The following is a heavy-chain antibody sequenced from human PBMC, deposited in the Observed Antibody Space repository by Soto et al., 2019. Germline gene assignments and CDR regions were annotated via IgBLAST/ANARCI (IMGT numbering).Heavy chain of an antibody. V-gene: IGHV4-38-2*01. Sequence: SETLSLTXVVSGYFIRSGYYWGWIRQPPGKGLEWIGSIYHSGSTHYNPSLKSRITISVDTSKNQFSLRLTSVTAADTAVYFCARNTTGALFDSWGQGALVTVSS. J-gene: IGHJ4*02. CDR2: IYHSGST. CDR1: GYFIRSGYY. CDR3: ARNTTGALFDS. D-gene: IGHD1-1*01.